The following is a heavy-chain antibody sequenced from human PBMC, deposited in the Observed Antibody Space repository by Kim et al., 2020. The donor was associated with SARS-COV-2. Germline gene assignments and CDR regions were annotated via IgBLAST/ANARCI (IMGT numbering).Heavy chain of an antibody. D-gene: IGHD3-9*01. CDR3: TRERAFEISEKGDY. Sequence: GGSLRLSCTASGFIFGDYAMSWVRQSPGKGLEWLGLIRANNRGGTTEFAASVKGRFTLSRDDSKSTAYLEVGSLTTEDTAMYYCTRERAFEISEKGDYWGQGTLVTVSS. V-gene: IGHV3-49*04. CDR2: IRANNRGGTT. CDR1: GFIFGDYA. J-gene: IGHJ4*02.